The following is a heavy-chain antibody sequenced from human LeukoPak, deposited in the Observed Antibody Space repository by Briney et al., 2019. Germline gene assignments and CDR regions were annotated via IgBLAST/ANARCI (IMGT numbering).Heavy chain of an antibody. CDR1: GGSFSGYY. CDR2: INHSGST. J-gene: IGHJ3*02. CDR3: ARSGPTYTYYDFWSGHDAFDI. Sequence: SETLSLTCAVYGGSFSGYYWSWIRQPPGKGLEWIGEINHSGSTNYNPSLKSRVTISVDTSKNQFSLKLSSVTAADTAVYYCARSGPTYTYYDFWSGHDAFDIWGQGTMVTVSS. V-gene: IGHV4-34*01. D-gene: IGHD3-3*01.